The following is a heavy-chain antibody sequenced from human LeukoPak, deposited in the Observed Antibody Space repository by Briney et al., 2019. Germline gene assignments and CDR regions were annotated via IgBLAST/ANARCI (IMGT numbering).Heavy chain of an antibody. D-gene: IGHD3-3*01. V-gene: IGHV1-69*13. CDR3: ARGGYDFWSGPNGTDV. Sequence: GASVKVSCKASGGTVSSYAISWVRQAPGQGLEWMGGIIPIFGTANYAQKFQGRVTITADESTSTAYMELSSLRSEDTAVYYCARGGYDFWSGPNGTDVWGQGTTVTVSS. CDR1: GGTVSSYA. J-gene: IGHJ6*02. CDR2: IIPIFGTA.